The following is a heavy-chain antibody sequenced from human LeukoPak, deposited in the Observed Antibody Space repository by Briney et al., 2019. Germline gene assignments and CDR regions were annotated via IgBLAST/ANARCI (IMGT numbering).Heavy chain of an antibody. J-gene: IGHJ4*02. CDR1: GGTFISYA. CDR3: ARRSVAYSYDSSGYSPVYYFDY. V-gene: IGHV1-46*01. Sequence: GASVKVSCKASGGTFISYAISWVRQAPGQGLEWMGIINPSGGSTSYAQKFQGRVTMTRDTSTSTVYMELSSLRSEDTAVYYCARRSVAYSYDSSGYSPVYYFDYWGQGTLVTVSS. CDR2: INPSGGST. D-gene: IGHD3-22*01.